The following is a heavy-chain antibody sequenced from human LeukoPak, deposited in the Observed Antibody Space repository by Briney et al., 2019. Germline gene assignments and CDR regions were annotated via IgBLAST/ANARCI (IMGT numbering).Heavy chain of an antibody. J-gene: IGHJ5*02. CDR2: IQSNGRNK. CDR3: AKARYYYDSSGYSGFDP. D-gene: IGHD3-22*01. CDR1: GFIFSSDD. Sequence: GGSLRLSCAASGFIFSSDDMHWVRQAPGKGLEWVAGIQSNGRNKYYVDSVKGRFAISRDNSKNTLYLQMNSLRAEDTAVYYCAKARYYYDSSGYSGFDPWGQGTLVTVSS. V-gene: IGHV3-30*02.